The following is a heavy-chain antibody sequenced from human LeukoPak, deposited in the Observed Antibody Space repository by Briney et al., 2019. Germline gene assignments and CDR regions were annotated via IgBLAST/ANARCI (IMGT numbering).Heavy chain of an antibody. Sequence: GGSLRLSCAASGFTFSSYWVHWVRQAPGKGLVWVSPINSDGSSTSYADSVKGRFTISRDNAKNTLSLQMNSLRAEDTAVYYCARDFGTTVTTFGAVDIWGQGTKVIVSS. V-gene: IGHV3-74*01. CDR3: ARDFGTTVTTFGAVDI. D-gene: IGHD4-17*01. CDR1: GFTFSSYW. J-gene: IGHJ3*02. CDR2: INSDGSST.